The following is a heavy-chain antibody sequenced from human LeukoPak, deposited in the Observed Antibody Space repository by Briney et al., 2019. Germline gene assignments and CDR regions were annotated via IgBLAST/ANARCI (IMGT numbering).Heavy chain of an antibody. CDR3: ARGVVGATYFD. V-gene: IGHV3-53*01. Sequence: GGSLRLSCAASGFTVSSNYMTWVRQAPGKGLEWVSIIYSGGITSYADSVKGRFTISRDNSKNTLYLQMNSLRAEDTAVYYCARGVVGATYFDWGQGTLVTVSS. J-gene: IGHJ4*02. CDR1: GFTVSSNY. D-gene: IGHD1-26*01. CDR2: IYSGGIT.